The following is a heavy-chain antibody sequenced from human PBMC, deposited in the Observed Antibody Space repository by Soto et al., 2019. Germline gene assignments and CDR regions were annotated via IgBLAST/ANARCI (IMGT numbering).Heavy chain of an antibody. V-gene: IGHV4-59*08. CDR1: GGSISSYY. CDR2: IYYSGST. D-gene: IGHD3-16*02. Sequence: SETLSLTCTVSGGSISSYYWSWIRQPPGKGLGWIGYIYYSGSTNYNPSLKSRVTISVDTSKNQVSLKLGSVTAADTAVYYCARRAITFGGVIAQAYYYMDVGGKGTTVTVSS. CDR3: ARRAITFGGVIAQAYYYMDV. J-gene: IGHJ6*03.